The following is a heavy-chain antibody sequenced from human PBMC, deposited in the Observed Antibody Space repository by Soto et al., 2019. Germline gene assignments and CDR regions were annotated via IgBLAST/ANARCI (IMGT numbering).Heavy chain of an antibody. J-gene: IGHJ5*02. Sequence: PGWSLRLSCAGSGFTFGDSYMSWIRHAPGKGLEWLSYISPGSRYPAYADSVKGRFTISRDNAKRSLYLQMMSLTAEDKAIYYCVRAGGGGRFDTWDQGTMVTVTS. CDR3: VRAGGGGRFDT. D-gene: IGHD2-15*01. V-gene: IGHV3-11*06. CDR1: GFTFGDSY. CDR2: ISPGSRYP.